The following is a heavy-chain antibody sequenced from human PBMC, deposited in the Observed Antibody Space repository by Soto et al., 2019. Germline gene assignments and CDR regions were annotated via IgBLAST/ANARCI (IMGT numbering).Heavy chain of an antibody. J-gene: IGHJ6*02. Sequence: QVHLVQSGGEVKKPGASVKVSCQASGYIFTDYAISWVRQAPGQGLEWMGWVSVHNGNTKFAQNLQGRVTLTTDTSTSTAYMELWSLTPDDTAVYYCARDSPYNDFWGGVMEPNSYNMDVWGQGTTVTVS. V-gene: IGHV1-18*01. CDR1: GYIFTDYA. CDR2: VSVHNGNT. CDR3: ARDSPYNDFWGGVMEPNSYNMDV. D-gene: IGHD3-3*01.